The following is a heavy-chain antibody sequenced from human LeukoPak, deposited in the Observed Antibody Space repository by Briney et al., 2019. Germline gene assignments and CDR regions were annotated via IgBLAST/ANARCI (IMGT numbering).Heavy chain of an antibody. CDR2: ISWNSGSI. J-gene: IGHJ6*02. CDR1: GFTFDDYA. V-gene: IGHV3-9*01. D-gene: IGHD6-19*01. CDR3: AKDMSVAGGEDYYYYGMDV. Sequence: GGSLRLSCAASGFTFDDYAMHWVRQAPGKGLEWVSGISWNSGSIGYADSVKGRFTISRDNAKNSLYLQMNSLRAEDTALYYCAKDMSVAGGEDYYYYGMDVWGQGTTVTVSS.